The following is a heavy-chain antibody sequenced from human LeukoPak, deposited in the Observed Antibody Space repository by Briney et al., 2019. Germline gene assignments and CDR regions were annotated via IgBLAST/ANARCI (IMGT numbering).Heavy chain of an antibody. V-gene: IGHV3-74*01. CDR3: ARDAPRYYYYGMDV. J-gene: IGHJ6*02. CDR1: GFTFSSYW. CDR2: INSDGSST. Sequence: GGSLRLSCAASGFTFSSYWMHWVRQAPGKGLVWVSRINSDGSSTSYADSVKGRFTISRDNAKNTLYLQMYSLRAEDTAVYYCARDAPRYYYYGMDVWGQGTTVTVSS.